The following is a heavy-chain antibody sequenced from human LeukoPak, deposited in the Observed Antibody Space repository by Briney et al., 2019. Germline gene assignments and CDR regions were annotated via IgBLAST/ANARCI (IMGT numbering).Heavy chain of an antibody. CDR1: GFTFSSYG. CDR3: AKDPSSPRSICGGDCPTCY. CDR2: IRYDGSNK. V-gene: IGHV3-30*02. J-gene: IGHJ4*02. D-gene: IGHD2-21*01. Sequence: GGTLRLSCAASGFTFSSYGMHWVRQAPGKGLEWVAFIRYDGSNKYYADSVKGRFTISRDNSKNTLYLQMNSLRAEDPAVYYCAKDPSSPRSICGGDCPTCYWAQGTLVTVSS.